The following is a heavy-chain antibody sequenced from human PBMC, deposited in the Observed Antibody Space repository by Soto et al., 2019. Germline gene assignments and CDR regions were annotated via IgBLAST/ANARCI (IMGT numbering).Heavy chain of an antibody. CDR2: IWYDGSNK. V-gene: IGHV3-33*01. CDR1: GFTFSSYG. CDR3: ARDGFSVVTAASNAFDI. J-gene: IGHJ3*02. D-gene: IGHD2-21*02. Sequence: QVQLVESGGGVVQPGRSLRLSCAASGFTFSSYGMHWVRQAPGKGLEWLAVIWYDGSNKYYADSVKGRFTISRDNSKHKLYLQMNSLRAEDTAVYYCARDGFSVVTAASNAFDIWGQGTMVTVSS.